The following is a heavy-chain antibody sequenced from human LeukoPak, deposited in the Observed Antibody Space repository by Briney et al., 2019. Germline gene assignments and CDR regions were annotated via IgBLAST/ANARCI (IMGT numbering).Heavy chain of an antibody. V-gene: IGHV4-4*07. CDR3: ARDQQYSSSSERNWFDP. D-gene: IGHD6-6*01. CDR2: IYTSGST. CDR1: GGSISSYY. J-gene: IGHJ5*02. Sequence: SETLSLTCTVSGGSISSYYWSWIRQPAGKGLEWIGRIYTSGSTNYNPSLKSRVTMSADTSKNQFSLKLSSVTAADTAVYYCARDQQYSSSSERNWFDPWGQGTLVTVSS.